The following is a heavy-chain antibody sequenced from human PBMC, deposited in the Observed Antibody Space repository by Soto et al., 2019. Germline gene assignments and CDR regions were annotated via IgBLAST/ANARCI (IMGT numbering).Heavy chain of an antibody. V-gene: IGHV3-23*01. J-gene: IGHJ4*02. D-gene: IGHD5-18*01. CDR2: ISGSGGST. Sequence: VGSLRLSCAASGFTFSSYAMSWVRQAPGKGLEWVSAISGSGGSTYYADSVKGRFTISRDNSKNTLYLQMNSLRAEDTAVYYCATNRGTAMVYYFDYWGQGTLVTVS. CDR3: ATNRGTAMVYYFDY. CDR1: GFTFSSYA.